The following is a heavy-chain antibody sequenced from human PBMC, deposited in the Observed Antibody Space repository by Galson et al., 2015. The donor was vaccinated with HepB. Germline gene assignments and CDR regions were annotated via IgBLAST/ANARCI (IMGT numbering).Heavy chain of an antibody. D-gene: IGHD3-16*01. V-gene: IGHV3-30*18. CDR1: GFTFNNYG. CDR2: ISYDGSNR. Sequence: SLRLSCAASGFTFNNYGMHWVRQAPGKGLEWVAVISYDGSNRYYADSVKGRFTISRDNSKNTLYLQMNSLRAEDTAVYYCAKDDVNGGPWGYWGQGTLVTVSS. J-gene: IGHJ4*02. CDR3: AKDDVNGGPWGY.